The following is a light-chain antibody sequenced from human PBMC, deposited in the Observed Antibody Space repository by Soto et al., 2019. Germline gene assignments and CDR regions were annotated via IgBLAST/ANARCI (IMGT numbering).Light chain of an antibody. CDR2: EVT. CDR3: NSYTNSSAVV. V-gene: IGLV2-14*01. Sequence: QSALTQPASVSGSPGQSITISCAGTRDDIGAYDYVSWYQQHPGNAPKLLVYEVTNWPSGVSDRFSGSKSGNTASLTISGLQAEDEADYYCNSYTNSSAVVFGGGTKVTVL. CDR1: RDDIGAYDY. J-gene: IGLJ2*01.